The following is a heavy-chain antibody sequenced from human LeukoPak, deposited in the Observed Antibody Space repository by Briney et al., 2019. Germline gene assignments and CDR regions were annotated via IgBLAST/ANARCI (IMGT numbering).Heavy chain of an antibody. V-gene: IGHV3-53*01. Sequence: GGSLRLSCAASGFTFSNYAMSWVRQAPGKGLEWVSVIYSGGSTYYADSVKGRFTISRDNSKNTLYLQMNSLRAEDTAVYYCARAVPDAFDIWGQGTMVTVSS. CDR1: GFTFSNYA. D-gene: IGHD4-17*01. J-gene: IGHJ3*02. CDR3: ARAVPDAFDI. CDR2: IYSGGST.